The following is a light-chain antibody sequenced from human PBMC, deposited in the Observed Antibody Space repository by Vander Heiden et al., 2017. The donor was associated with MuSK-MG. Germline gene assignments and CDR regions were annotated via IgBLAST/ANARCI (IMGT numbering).Light chain of an antibody. J-gene: IGKJ5*01. CDR1: QSVSRY. CDR2: DAS. CDR3: QQRANWQGT. Sequence: EIVFTPSPATLSLSPGERATISCRASQSVSRYITWYQQKPGQAPRLLIYDASNRATGIPARFSGSGSGTDFTLTISSLEPEDSAVYYCQQRANWQGTFGQGTRLEIK. V-gene: IGKV3-11*01.